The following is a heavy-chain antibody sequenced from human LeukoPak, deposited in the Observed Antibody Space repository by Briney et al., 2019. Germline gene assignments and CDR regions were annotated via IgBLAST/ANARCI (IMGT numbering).Heavy chain of an antibody. CDR1: EGTFRSFA. CDR3: ARALRYYSDSSGYAFDY. D-gene: IGHD3-22*01. V-gene: IGHV1-69*13. J-gene: IGHJ4*02. CDR2: IFPIFRTA. Sequence: SVKVSCRASEGTFRSFAISWVRQAPGQGLEWRGGIFPIFRTANYAQKFQGRVTITADESTSTAYMELSSLRSEDTAVYYCARALRYYSDSSGYAFDYWGQGTLVTVSS.